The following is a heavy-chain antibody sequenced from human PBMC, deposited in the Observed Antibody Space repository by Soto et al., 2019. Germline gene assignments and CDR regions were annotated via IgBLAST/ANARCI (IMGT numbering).Heavy chain of an antibody. Sequence: EVQLLESGGGLVQPGGSLRLSCAASGFTFSKNAMSWVRQAPGKGLEWVSTISGRADDIYYADSVKGRFTISRDSSTNTLFLQMTSLRADDTAVYYCTRIRSGRSSMGCFDYWGQGTLVTVSS. V-gene: IGHV3-23*01. CDR2: ISGRADDI. CDR3: TRIRSGRSSMGCFDY. J-gene: IGHJ4*02. D-gene: IGHD3-16*01. CDR1: GFTFSKNA.